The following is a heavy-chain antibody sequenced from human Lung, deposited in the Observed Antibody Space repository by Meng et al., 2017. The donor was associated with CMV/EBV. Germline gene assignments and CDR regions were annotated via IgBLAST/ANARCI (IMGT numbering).Heavy chain of an antibody. D-gene: IGHD2-2*01. J-gene: IGHJ6*02. Sequence: LTXXASGFSFSSYAMNWVRQAPGRGLEWVSLIYSGGSDTYYVDSVKGRFTISRDDSKNTLYLQMHSLAADDTAIYYCAKVYTSTNWGYYYGMDVWGQGXTVTVSS. V-gene: IGHV3-23*03. CDR3: AKVYTSTNWGYYYGMDV. CDR2: IYSGGSDT. CDR1: GFSFSSYA.